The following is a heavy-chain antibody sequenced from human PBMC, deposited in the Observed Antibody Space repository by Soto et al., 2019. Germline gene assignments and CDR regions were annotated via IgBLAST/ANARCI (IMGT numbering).Heavy chain of an antibody. V-gene: IGHV3-33*01. J-gene: IGHJ4*02. Sequence: QVQLVESGGGVVQPGRSLRLSCAASGFTFSSYGMHWVRQATGKGLEWVAVIWYDGSNKYYADSVKGRFTISRDNSKNTLYLQMNSLRAEDTAVYYCARAMGIAVAGNFDYWGQGTLVTVSS. CDR3: ARAMGIAVAGNFDY. CDR1: GFTFSSYG. D-gene: IGHD6-19*01. CDR2: IWYDGSNK.